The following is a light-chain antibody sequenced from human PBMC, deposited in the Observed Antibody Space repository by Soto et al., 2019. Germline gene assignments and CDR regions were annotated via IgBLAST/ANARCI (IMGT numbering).Light chain of an antibody. CDR1: QSVHSN. CDR3: QQYGNSPWT. CDR2: DAS. Sequence: VVMTQSPGTLSVSPGERVTLSCRASQSVHSNLAWYQQKPGQAPRLLIHDASTRATGIPARFSGDGSGTDFTLTISRLEPEDFAVYYCQQYGNSPWTFGQGTKVDIK. J-gene: IGKJ1*01. V-gene: IGKV3-15*01.